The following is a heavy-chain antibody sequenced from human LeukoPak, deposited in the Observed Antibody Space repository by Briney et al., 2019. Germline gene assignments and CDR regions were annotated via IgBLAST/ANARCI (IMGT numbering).Heavy chain of an antibody. Sequence: GGSLRLSCAASGFTVSSNYMSWVRQAPGKGLEWVSVIYSGGSTYYADSVKDRFTISRHNSKNTLYLQMNSLRAEDTAVYYCARGWLQFSFDYWGQGTLVTVSS. V-gene: IGHV3-53*04. CDR3: ARGWLQFSFDY. CDR2: IYSGGST. D-gene: IGHD5-24*01. CDR1: GFTVSSNY. J-gene: IGHJ4*02.